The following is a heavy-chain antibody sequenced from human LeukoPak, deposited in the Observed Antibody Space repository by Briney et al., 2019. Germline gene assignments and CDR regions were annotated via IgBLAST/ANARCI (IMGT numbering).Heavy chain of an antibody. CDR1: GYTFTGYY. Sequence: ASVKVSCKASGYTFTGYYMHWVRQAPGQGLEWMGWINPNSGGTNYAQKFRGRVTMTRDTSISTAYMELSRLRSDDTAVYYCAREFIAARLGFDYWGQGTLVTVSS. J-gene: IGHJ4*02. V-gene: IGHV1-2*02. CDR3: AREFIAARLGFDY. CDR2: INPNSGGT. D-gene: IGHD6-6*01.